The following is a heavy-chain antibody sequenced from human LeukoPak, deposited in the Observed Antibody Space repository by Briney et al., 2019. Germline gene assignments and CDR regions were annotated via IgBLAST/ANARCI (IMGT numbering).Heavy chain of an antibody. Sequence: SETLSLTCTVSGGSISSHYWSWIRQPPGKGLEWIGYIYYSGSTNYNPSLKSRVTISVDTSKNQFSLKLSSVTAADTAVYYSARGSRCSGGSCYAYYYYYMDVWGKGTTVTVSS. V-gene: IGHV4-59*11. CDR1: GGSISSHY. J-gene: IGHJ6*03. CDR3: ARGSRCSGGSCYAYYYYYMDV. D-gene: IGHD2-15*01. CDR2: IYYSGST.